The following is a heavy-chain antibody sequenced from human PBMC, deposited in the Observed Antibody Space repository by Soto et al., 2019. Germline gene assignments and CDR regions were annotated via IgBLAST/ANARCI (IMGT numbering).Heavy chain of an antibody. CDR3: ARANYYYGSGSYYSYYFDY. CDR1: GGSISSGGYY. J-gene: IGHJ4*02. D-gene: IGHD3-10*01. Sequence: SETLSLTCTVSGGSISSGGYYWSWIRQHPGKGLEWIGYIYYSGSTYYNPSLKSRVTISVDTSKNQFSLKLSSVTAADTAVYYCARANYYYGSGSYYSYYFDYWGQGTLVTVSS. V-gene: IGHV4-31*03. CDR2: IYYSGST.